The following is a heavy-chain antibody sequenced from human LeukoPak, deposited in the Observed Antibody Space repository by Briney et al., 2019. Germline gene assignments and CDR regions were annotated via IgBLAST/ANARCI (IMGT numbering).Heavy chain of an antibody. D-gene: IGHD2-15*01. V-gene: IGHV3-30-3*01. J-gene: IGHJ2*01. Sequence: GGSLRLSCAASRFIFSNYAMHWVRQAPGKGLEWVAVISSDGANTYYADSVKGRFTISRDNSKNALYLQLNSLRPEDTAVYYCARDRVVASLWYFDLWGRGTQVAV. CDR3: ARDRVVASLWYFDL. CDR1: RFIFSNYA. CDR2: ISSDGANT.